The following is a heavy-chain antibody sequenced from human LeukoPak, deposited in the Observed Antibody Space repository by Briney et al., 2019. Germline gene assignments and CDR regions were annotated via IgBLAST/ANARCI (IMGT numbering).Heavy chain of an antibody. Sequence: GGSLRLSCAASGFTFSSYAMSWVRQAPGKGLEWVAAISGSGGRKYYADSVKGRFTISRDNSNNTLYLQMNSLRADDTAVYYCATQWLVRPYFDYWGQGTLVTVSS. CDR2: ISGSGGRK. CDR1: GFTFSSYA. V-gene: IGHV3-23*01. D-gene: IGHD6-19*01. CDR3: ATQWLVRPYFDY. J-gene: IGHJ4*02.